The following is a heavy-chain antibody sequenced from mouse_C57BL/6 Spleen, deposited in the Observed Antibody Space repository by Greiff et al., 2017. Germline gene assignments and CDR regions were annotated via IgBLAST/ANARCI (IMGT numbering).Heavy chain of an antibody. D-gene: IGHD1-1*01. CDR2: IFPGSGST. CDR1: GYTFTDYY. V-gene: IGHV1-75*01. CDR3: ARSGYYGSRGDWFAY. J-gene: IGHJ3*01. Sequence: QVQLQQSGPELVKPGASVKISCKASGYTFTDYYINWVKQRPGQGLEWIGWIFPGSGSTYYNEKFKGKATLTVDKSSSTAYMLLSSLTSEDSAVYFCARSGYYGSRGDWFAYWGQGTLVTVSA.